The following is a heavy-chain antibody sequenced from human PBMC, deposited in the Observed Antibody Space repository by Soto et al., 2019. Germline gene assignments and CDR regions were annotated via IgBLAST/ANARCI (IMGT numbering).Heavy chain of an antibody. D-gene: IGHD3-10*01. CDR3: ARAGELLWFGETIDY. Sequence: GGSLRLSCAASGFTFSSYWMHWVRQAPGKGLVWVSRINSDGSSTSYADSVKGRFTISRDNAKNTLYLQMNSLRAEDTAVYYCARAGELLWFGETIDYWGQGTLVTVSS. J-gene: IGHJ4*02. CDR1: GFTFSSYW. V-gene: IGHV3-74*01. CDR2: INSDGSST.